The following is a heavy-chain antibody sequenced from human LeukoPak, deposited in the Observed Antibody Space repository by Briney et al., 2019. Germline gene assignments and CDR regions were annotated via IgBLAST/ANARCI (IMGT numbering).Heavy chain of an antibody. CDR3: ARGLWFRELGY. V-gene: IGHV4-34*01. CDR1: GGSFSGYY. J-gene: IGHJ4*02. Sequence: SETLSLTCAVYGGSFSGYYWSWIRQPPGKGLEWIGEINHSGSTNYNPSLKSRVTISVDTSENQFSLKLSSVTAADTAVYYCARGLWFRELGYWGQGTLVTVSS. CDR2: INHSGST. D-gene: IGHD3-10*01.